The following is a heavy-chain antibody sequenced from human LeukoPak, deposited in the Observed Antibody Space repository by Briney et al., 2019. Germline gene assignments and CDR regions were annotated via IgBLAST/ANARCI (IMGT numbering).Heavy chain of an antibody. CDR2: IIPILGIA. J-gene: IGHJ5*02. D-gene: IGHD1-1*01. CDR3: ARGKERDWFDP. CDR1: GGTFSSYA. V-gene: IGHV1-69*04. Sequence: SVKVSCKASGGTFSSYAISWVRQAPGQGLEWMGRIIPILGIANYAQKFQGRVTITADKSTSTAYMELSSLRSEDTAVYYCARGKERDWFDPWGQGTLVTVSS.